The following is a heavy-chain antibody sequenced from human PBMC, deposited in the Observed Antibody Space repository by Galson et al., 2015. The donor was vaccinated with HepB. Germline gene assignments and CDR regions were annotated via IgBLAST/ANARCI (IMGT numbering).Heavy chain of an antibody. CDR2: ISYDGSNK. V-gene: IGHV3-30*18. J-gene: IGHJ6*02. CDR3: AKDLGRGYCSSTSCRYGMDV. CDR1: GFTFSSYG. D-gene: IGHD2-2*01. Sequence: SLRLSCAASGFTFSSYGTHWVRQAPGKGLEWVAVISYDGSNKYYADSVKGRFTISRDNSKNTLYLQMNSLRAEDTAVYYCAKDLGRGYCSSTSCRYGMDVWGQGTTVTVSS.